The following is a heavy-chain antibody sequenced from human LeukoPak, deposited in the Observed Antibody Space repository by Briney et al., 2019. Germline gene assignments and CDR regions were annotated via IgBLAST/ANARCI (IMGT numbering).Heavy chain of an antibody. CDR3: ARNGRVRRVVKDLFEY. Sequence: ASVRVSCKTSGYTFTDYDITWVRQAPGQGLEWMGGVSPYNGNTYYSQRFQGRVTISKDTSTGTAYMDLRNMRDDDTSMYYCARNGRVRRVVKDLFEYWGQGTLVAVSS. CDR1: GYTFTDYD. V-gene: IGHV1-18*01. D-gene: IGHD3-10*01. J-gene: IGHJ4*02. CDR2: VSPYNGNT.